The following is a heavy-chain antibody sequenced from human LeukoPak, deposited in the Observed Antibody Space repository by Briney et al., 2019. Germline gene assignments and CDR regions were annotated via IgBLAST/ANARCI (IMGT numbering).Heavy chain of an antibody. CDR3: ARGASSWNNDY. Sequence: SETLSLTCAVYGGSFSGYYWSWIRQPPGKGLEWIGEINHNGSTNYNPSLKSRVTISVDTSKNQFSLKLSSVTAADTAVYYCARGASSWNNDYWGQGILVTVSS. D-gene: IGHD6-13*01. V-gene: IGHV4-34*01. CDR1: GGSFSGYY. J-gene: IGHJ4*02. CDR2: INHNGST.